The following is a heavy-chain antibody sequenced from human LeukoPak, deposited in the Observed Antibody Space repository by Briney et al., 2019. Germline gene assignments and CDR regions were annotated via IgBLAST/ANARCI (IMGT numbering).Heavy chain of an antibody. Sequence: ASVKVSCKVSGYTLTELSMHWVRQAPGKGLEWMGGFDPEDGETIYAQKFQGRVTMTEDTSTDTAYMELSSLRSEDTAVYYCAKDPTNYYGSGKDTRTYYFDYWGQGTLVTVSS. J-gene: IGHJ4*02. CDR1: GYTLTELS. CDR2: FDPEDGET. D-gene: IGHD3-10*01. V-gene: IGHV1-24*01. CDR3: AKDPTNYYGSGKDTRTYYFDY.